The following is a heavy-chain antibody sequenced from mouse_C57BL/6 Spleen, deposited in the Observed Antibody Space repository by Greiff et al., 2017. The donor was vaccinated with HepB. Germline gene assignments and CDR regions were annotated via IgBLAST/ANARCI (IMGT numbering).Heavy chain of an antibody. J-gene: IGHJ1*03. CDR1: GYTFTDYE. CDR2: IDPENGGT. CDR3: TRIYYGSSYGYFDV. V-gene: IGHV1-15*01. Sequence: QVQLQQSGAELVRPGASVTLSCKASGYTFTDYEMHWVKQTPVHGLEWIGAIDPENGGTAYNQKFKGKAILTADNSSSTAYMELRSLTSEDSAVYYCTRIYYGSSYGYFDVWGTGTTVTVSS. D-gene: IGHD1-1*01.